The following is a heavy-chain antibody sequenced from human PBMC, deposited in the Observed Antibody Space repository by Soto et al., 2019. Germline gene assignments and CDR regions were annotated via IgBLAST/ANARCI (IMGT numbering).Heavy chain of an antibody. J-gene: IGHJ4*02. D-gene: IGHD3-22*01. V-gene: IGHV3-23*01. CDR1: GFTFSSYA. CDR2: ISGSGGST. CDR3: AISYYDSSGWDY. Sequence: EVQLLESGGGLVQPGGSLRLSCAASGFTFSSYAMSWVRQAPGKGLEWVSAISGSGGSTYYADSVKGRFTISRDNSKNTLYLQMNSLRAEDTAVYYCAISYYDSSGWDYWGQGTLVTVSS.